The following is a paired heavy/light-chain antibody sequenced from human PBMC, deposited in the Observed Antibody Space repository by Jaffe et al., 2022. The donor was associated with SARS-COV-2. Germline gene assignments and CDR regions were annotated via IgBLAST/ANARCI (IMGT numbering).Light chain of an antibody. J-gene: IGKJ1*01. V-gene: IGKV3-20*01. CDR3: QQYGSSPST. Sequence: EIVLTQSPGSLSLSPGERATLSCRASQSVGSSYLAWYQQKPGQAPRLLIGGASIRATGTPHRFSGSGSGTDFTLTISRLEPEDFAVYYCQQYGSSPSTFGQGTKVEIK. CDR1: QSVGSSY. CDR2: GAS.
Heavy chain of an antibody. D-gene: IGHD3-9*01. CDR1: GGSISSAAYY. J-gene: IGHJ4*02. Sequence: QLQLQESGPGLVKPSETLSLTCTVSGGSISSAAYYWGWIRQPPGRGLEWIGSFSYSGNSYYNPSLKSRVTISVDTSKNQFSLTLTPVTAADTAVYFCARLPRPHNDIVTGQYYFDYWGQGTLVTVSS. CDR3: ARLPRPHNDIVTGQYYFDY. CDR2: FSYSGNS. V-gene: IGHV4-39*01.